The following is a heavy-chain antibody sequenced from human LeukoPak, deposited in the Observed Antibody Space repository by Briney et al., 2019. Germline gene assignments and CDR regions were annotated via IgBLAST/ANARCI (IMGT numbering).Heavy chain of an antibody. Sequence: NTGYAQKFQGRVTMTRNTSISTAYMELSSLRSEDTAVYYCARGLRSIITIFGVVTHNWFDPWGQGTLVTVSS. CDR2: NT. D-gene: IGHD3-3*01. CDR3: ARGLRSIITIFGVVTHNWFDP. J-gene: IGHJ5*02. V-gene: IGHV1-8*01.